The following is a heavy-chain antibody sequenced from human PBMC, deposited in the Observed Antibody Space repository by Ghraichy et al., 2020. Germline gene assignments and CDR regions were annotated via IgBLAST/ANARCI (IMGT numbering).Heavy chain of an antibody. CDR3: AKDYSRGGLSGLDI. D-gene: IGHD2-15*01. Sequence: GGSLRLSCAASGFSFSNYAMSWVRQAPGKGLEWVSDISDSSGKKYYADSVKGRFTISRDNSKNTLYLQMNSLRAEDTAVYYCAKDYSRGGLSGLDIWGQGTMVTVSS. CDR2: ISDSSGKK. CDR1: GFSFSNYA. V-gene: IGHV3-23*01. J-gene: IGHJ3*02.